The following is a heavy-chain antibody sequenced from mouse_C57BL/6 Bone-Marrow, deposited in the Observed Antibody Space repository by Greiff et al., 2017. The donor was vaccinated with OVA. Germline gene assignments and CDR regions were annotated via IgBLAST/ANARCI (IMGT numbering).Heavy chain of an antibody. Sequence: QVQLKQPGAELVKPGASVKLSCKASGYTFTSYWMHWVKQRPGQGLEWIGMIHPNSGSTNYNEKFKSKAKLTVDKSSSTAYMQLSSLTSEDSAVYYCVYGSSYSAWFAYWGQGTLVTVSA. CDR1: GYTFTSYW. CDR2: IHPNSGST. V-gene: IGHV1-64*01. J-gene: IGHJ3*01. D-gene: IGHD1-1*01. CDR3: VYGSSYSAWFAY.